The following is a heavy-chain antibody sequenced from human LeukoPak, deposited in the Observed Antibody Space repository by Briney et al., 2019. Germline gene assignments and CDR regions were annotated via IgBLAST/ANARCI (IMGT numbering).Heavy chain of an antibody. J-gene: IGHJ4*02. D-gene: IGHD6-13*01. CDR3: ASLSCSSSIYEN. CDR1: GYSISSGYY. CDR2: FYHNGQI. V-gene: IGHV4-38-2*02. Sequence: SETLSLTCIVSGYSISSGYYWGWIRQSPGKGLEWIGSFYHNGQINYNPSLKSRVTISVDTSKNEFSLKLNSVTAADTAVYYCASLSCSSSIYENWGQGTLVTVSS.